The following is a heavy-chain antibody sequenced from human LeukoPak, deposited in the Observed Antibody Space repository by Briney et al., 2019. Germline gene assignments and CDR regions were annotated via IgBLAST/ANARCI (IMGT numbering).Heavy chain of an antibody. CDR3: ARDYYDILTGPQGFDY. J-gene: IGHJ4*02. V-gene: IGHV4-59*01. CDR2: IYYSGST. CDR1: GGSISSYY. Sequence: SETLSLTCTVSGGSISSYYWSWIRQPPGKGLEWIGYIYYSGSTNYNPSLKSRVTISVDTSKNQFSLKLSSVTTADTAVYYCARDYYDILTGPQGFDYWGQGTLVTVSS. D-gene: IGHD3-9*01.